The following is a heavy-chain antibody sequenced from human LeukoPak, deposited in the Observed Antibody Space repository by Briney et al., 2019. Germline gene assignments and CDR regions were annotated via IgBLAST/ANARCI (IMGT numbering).Heavy chain of an antibody. Sequence: GGSLRLSCAASGFTFSSYAMSWVRQAPGKGLEWVSAISGSGGSTYYADSVKGRFTISRDNSKNTLYLQMNSLRAEDTAVYYCANLHCSGGSCYSEDYFDYWGKGTLVTVSS. D-gene: IGHD2-15*01. CDR2: ISGSGGST. J-gene: IGHJ4*02. V-gene: IGHV3-23*01. CDR3: ANLHCSGGSCYSEDYFDY. CDR1: GFTFSSYA.